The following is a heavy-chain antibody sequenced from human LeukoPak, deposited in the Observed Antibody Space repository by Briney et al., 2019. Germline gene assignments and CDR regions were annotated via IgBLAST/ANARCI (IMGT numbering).Heavy chain of an antibody. Sequence: KPGGSLRLSCAASGFTFSSYAMSWVRQAPGKGLEWIGSIYYSGSTYYNPSLKSRVTISVDTSKNQFSLKLSSVTAADTAVYYCARDLDSSGRFDYWGQGTLVTVSS. CDR3: ARDLDSSGRFDY. CDR1: GFTFSSYA. D-gene: IGHD3-22*01. CDR2: IYYSGST. V-gene: IGHV4-39*07. J-gene: IGHJ4*02.